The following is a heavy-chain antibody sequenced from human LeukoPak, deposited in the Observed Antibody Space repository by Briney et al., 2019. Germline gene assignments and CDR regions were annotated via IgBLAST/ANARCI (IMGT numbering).Heavy chain of an antibody. CDR1: GYSIRSGYN. Sequence: SETLSLTCTVSGYSIRSGYNWGWIRQPPGKGLEWIGSISHSGSTFYNPSLMSRVTISIDTSRNQFSLKLGSVTAADTAVYYCARDRPPPAYYYYMDVWGKGTTVTVSS. D-gene: IGHD2-2*01. CDR3: ARDRPPPAYYYYMDV. J-gene: IGHJ6*03. V-gene: IGHV4-38-2*02. CDR2: ISHSGST.